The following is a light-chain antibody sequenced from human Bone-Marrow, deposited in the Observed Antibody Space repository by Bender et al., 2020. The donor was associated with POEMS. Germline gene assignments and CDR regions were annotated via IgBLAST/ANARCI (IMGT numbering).Light chain of an antibody. J-gene: IGLJ3*02. V-gene: IGLV3-25*03. CDR3: HSADRSGTWV. CDR1: ALPKQY. CDR2: KDS. Sequence: SYELTQPPSVSVSPGQTARITCSGDALPKQYAYWYQQKPGQAPVLVIYKDSERPSGIPERFSGSSSGTTVTLTISGVQAEDESDYYCHSADRSGTWVFGGGTKLTVL.